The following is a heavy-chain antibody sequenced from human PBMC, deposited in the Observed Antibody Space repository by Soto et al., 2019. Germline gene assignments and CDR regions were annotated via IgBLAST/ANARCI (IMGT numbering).Heavy chain of an antibody. CDR2: ISWDGGST. CDR1: GFTFDDYT. Sequence: EVQLVESGGVVVQPGGSLRLSCAASGFTFDDYTMHWVRQAPGKGLEWVSLISWDGGSTYYADSVKGRFTISRDNSKNSLYLQMNSLRTEDTALYYCAKDLNHYGEFQVFDYWCQGTLVTVSS. V-gene: IGHV3-43*01. J-gene: IGHJ4*02. CDR3: AKDLNHYGEFQVFDY. D-gene: IGHD4-17*01.